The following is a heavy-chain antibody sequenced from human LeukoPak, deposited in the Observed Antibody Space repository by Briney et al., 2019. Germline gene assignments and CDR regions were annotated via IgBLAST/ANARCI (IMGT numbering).Heavy chain of an antibody. CDR2: IYYSGST. Sequence: SETLSLTCTVSGGSISSYYWSWIRQPPGKGLEWIGYIYYSGSTNYNPSLKSRVTISVDTSKNQFSLKLSSVTAADTAVYYCARHDRRVFGASLGMGAFDIWGQGTMVTVSS. V-gene: IGHV4-59*08. CDR1: GGSISSYY. D-gene: IGHD3-10*01. CDR3: ARHDRRVFGASLGMGAFDI. J-gene: IGHJ3*02.